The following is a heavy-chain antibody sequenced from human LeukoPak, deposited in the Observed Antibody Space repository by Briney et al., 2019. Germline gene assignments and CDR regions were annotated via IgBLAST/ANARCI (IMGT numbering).Heavy chain of an antibody. V-gene: IGHV3-30*04. D-gene: IGHD2-8*01. CDR1: GFTFTSYS. CDR2: ISYDIYSK. J-gene: IGHJ4*02. CDR3: ARDAWSVRSYFDY. Sequence: GGSLRLSCAASGFTFTSYSMHWVRQAPGKGLEWVAVISYDIYSKYYADSVRGRFTISRDNSENTLYLQMNSLRGEDTAVYYCARDAWSVRSYFDYWGQGTLVTVSS.